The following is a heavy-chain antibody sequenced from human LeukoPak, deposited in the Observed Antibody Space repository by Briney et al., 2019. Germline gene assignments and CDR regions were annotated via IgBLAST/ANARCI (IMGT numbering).Heavy chain of an antibody. Sequence: PGGSLRLSCAGSGFTFRSSAMAWVRQAPGKGLEWVSSVSASGDRTHYADSVEGRFTISRGNAKNSLYLQMNSLRAEDTAVYYCARDSYTPEASFYYGMDVWGQGTTVTVS. D-gene: IGHD2-2*02. CDR2: VSASGDRT. CDR1: GFTFRSSA. V-gene: IGHV3-23*01. J-gene: IGHJ6*02. CDR3: ARDSYTPEASFYYGMDV.